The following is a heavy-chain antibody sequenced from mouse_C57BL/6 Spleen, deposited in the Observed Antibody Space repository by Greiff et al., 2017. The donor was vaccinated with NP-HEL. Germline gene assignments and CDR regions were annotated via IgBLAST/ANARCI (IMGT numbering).Heavy chain of an antibody. V-gene: IGHV3-6*01. J-gene: IGHJ3*01. Sequence: EVQLVESGPGLVKPSQSLSLTCSVTGYSITSGYYWNWIRQFPGNKLEWMGYISYDGSNNYNPSLKNRISITRDTSKNQFFLKLNSVTTEDTATYYCARESGYDYALAYWGQGTLVTVSA. CDR2: ISYDGSN. D-gene: IGHD2-4*01. CDR3: ARESGYDYALAY. CDR1: GYSITSGYY.